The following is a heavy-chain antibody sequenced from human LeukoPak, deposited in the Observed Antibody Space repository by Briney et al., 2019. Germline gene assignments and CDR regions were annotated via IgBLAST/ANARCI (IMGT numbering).Heavy chain of an antibody. CDR1: GGSISSGGYS. D-gene: IGHD2-15*01. V-gene: IGHV4-30-2*01. J-gene: IGHJ5*02. CDR3: ARGEGGSSSRFDP. CDR2: IYHSGST. Sequence: SQTLSLTCAVSGGSISSGGYSWSWIRQPPGKGLEWIGYIYHSGSTYYNPSLKSRVTISVDRSKNQFSLKLSSVTAADTAVYYCARGEGGSSSRFDPWGQGTLVTVSS.